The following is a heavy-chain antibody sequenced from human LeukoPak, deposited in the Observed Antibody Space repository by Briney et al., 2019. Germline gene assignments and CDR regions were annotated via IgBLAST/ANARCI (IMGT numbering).Heavy chain of an antibody. J-gene: IGHJ4*02. CDR1: GGTFSSYA. CDR2: IIPIFGTA. D-gene: IGHD4-17*01. V-gene: IGHV1-69*05. Sequence: ASVKVSCKASGGTFSSYAISWVRQAPGQGLEWMGGIIPIFGTANYAQKLQGRVTMTTDTSTSTAYMELRSLRSDDTAVYYCAREDGDYVYFDYWGQGALVTVSS. CDR3: AREDGDYVYFDY.